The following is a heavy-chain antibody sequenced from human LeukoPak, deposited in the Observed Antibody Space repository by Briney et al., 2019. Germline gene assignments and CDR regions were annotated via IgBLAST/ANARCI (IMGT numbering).Heavy chain of an antibody. CDR3: ARDGYCSSTSCYTGVQYYYYYMDV. CDR2: INPNSGGT. CDR1: GYTFTGYY. Sequence: ASVKVSCKASGYTFTGYYMHWVRQAPGQGLEWMGWINPNSGGTNYAQKFQGRVTMTRDTSISTAYMELSRLRSDDTAVYYCARDGYCSSTSCYTGVQYYYYYMDVWGKGTTVTVSS. J-gene: IGHJ6*03. V-gene: IGHV1-2*02. D-gene: IGHD2-2*02.